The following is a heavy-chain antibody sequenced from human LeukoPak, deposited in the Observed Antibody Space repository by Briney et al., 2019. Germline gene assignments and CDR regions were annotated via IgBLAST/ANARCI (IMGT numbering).Heavy chain of an antibody. CDR1: GGSISSGDYY. CDR3: ARVGVATTPFDY. J-gene: IGHJ4*02. CDR2: IYYSGST. V-gene: IGHV4-30-4*01. D-gene: IGHD5-12*01. Sequence: MASETLSLTCTVSGGSISSGDYYWSWIRQPPGKGLEWIGYIYYSGSTYYNPSLKSRVTISVDTSKNQFSLKLSSVTAADTAVYYCARVGVATTPFDYWGQGTLVTVSS.